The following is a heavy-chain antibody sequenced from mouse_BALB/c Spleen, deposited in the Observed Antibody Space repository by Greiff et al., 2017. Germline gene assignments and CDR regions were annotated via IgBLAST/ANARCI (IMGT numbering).Heavy chain of an antibody. V-gene: IGHV5-9-4*01. Sequence: DVPLVESGGGLVKPGGSLKLSCAASGFTFRSYAMSWVRQSPEKRLEWVAEISSGGSYTYYPDTVTGRFTISRDNAKNTLYLEMSSLRSEDTAMYYCAREYYGSSYYCDYWGQGTTLTVSS. D-gene: IGHD1-1*01. CDR3: AREYYGSSYYCDY. CDR1: GFTFRSYA. J-gene: IGHJ2*01. CDR2: ISSGGSYT.